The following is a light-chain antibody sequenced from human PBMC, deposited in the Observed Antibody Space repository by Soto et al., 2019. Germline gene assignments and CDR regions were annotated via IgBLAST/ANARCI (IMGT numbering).Light chain of an antibody. CDR3: QQYASSLT. J-gene: IGKJ1*01. CDR1: QSVDSAF. CDR2: GAS. V-gene: IGKV3-20*01. Sequence: EIVLTQSPASQSLSLGDRATLSCRASQSVDSAFSAWYQQKPGQPTRLLIYGASRRAAGIPDRCRGSGSGTYFTLTISRLEAEDFAVYYYQQYASSLTFGQGTKVEIK.